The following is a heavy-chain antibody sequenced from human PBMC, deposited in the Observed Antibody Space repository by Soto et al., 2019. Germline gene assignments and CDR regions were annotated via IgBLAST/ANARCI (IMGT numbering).Heavy chain of an antibody. CDR1: GFTFSSYA. D-gene: IGHD2-2*01. CDR3: ARDLIYCSSTSCSLYYYYYYGMDV. V-gene: IGHV3-30-3*01. J-gene: IGHJ6*02. Sequence: QVQLVESGGGVVQPGRSLRLSCAASGFTFSSYAMHWVRQAPGKGLEWVAVISYDGSNKYYADSVKGRFTISRDNSKNTLYLQMNSLRAEDTAVYYCARDLIYCSSTSCSLYYYYYYGMDVWDQGTTVTVSS. CDR2: ISYDGSNK.